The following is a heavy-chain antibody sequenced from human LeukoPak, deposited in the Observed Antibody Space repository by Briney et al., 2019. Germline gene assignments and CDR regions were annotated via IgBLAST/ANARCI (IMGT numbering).Heavy chain of an antibody. Sequence: PGGSLRLSCAASGFTFSSYAMSWVRQAPGKGLEWVSSISSSSSYIYYADSVKGRFTISRDNAKNSLYLQMNSLRAEDTAVYYCARTVDGVVTGTSRDYYYYMDVWGKGTTVTVSS. J-gene: IGHJ6*03. V-gene: IGHV3-21*01. CDR1: GFTFSSYA. D-gene: IGHD1-7*01. CDR3: ARTVDGVVTGTSRDYYYYMDV. CDR2: ISSSSSYI.